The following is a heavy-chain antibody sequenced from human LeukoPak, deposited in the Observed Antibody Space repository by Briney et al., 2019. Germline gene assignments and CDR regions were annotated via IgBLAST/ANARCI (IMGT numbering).Heavy chain of an antibody. CDR1: GFTVSSNY. J-gene: IGHJ4*02. CDR2: IYSSGSA. CDR3: ARGEDYDSSGSRY. V-gene: IGHV3-53*01. D-gene: IGHD3-22*01. Sequence: PGGSLRLSCAASGFTVSSNYMSWVRQAPGKGLEWVSVIYSSGSAYYADSVKGRFTISRDNSKNTLYLQMNSLRAEDTAVYYCARGEDYDSSGSRYWGQGTLVTVSS.